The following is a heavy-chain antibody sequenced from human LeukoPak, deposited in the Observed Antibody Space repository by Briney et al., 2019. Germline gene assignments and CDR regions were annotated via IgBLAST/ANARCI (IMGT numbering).Heavy chain of an antibody. CDR2: IYYSGST. V-gene: IGHV4-39*07. J-gene: IGHJ5*01. Sequence: SETLSLTCTVSGDSVSSTSYYWGWIRQPPGKGLEWIGSIYYSGSTYYNPSLKSRVTISVDTSKNQFSLKLISVTAADTGVYYCARGSPKHDSWGQGTLVIVSP. CDR1: GDSVSSTSYY. CDR3: ARGSPKHDS.